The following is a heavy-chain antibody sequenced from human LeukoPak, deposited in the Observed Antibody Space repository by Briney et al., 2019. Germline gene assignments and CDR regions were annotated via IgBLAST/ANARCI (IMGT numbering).Heavy chain of an antibody. CDR2: ISAYNGNT. CDR3: ARDSPLYYYDSSGYYFVYPAFDY. Sequence: AASVKVSCKASGYTFTSYGISWMRQAPGQGLEWMGWISAYNGNTNYAQKLQGRVTMTTDTSTSTAYMELRSLRSDDTAVYYCARDSPLYYYDSSGYYFVYPAFDYWGQGTLVTVSS. CDR1: GYTFTSYG. J-gene: IGHJ4*02. V-gene: IGHV1-18*01. D-gene: IGHD3-22*01.